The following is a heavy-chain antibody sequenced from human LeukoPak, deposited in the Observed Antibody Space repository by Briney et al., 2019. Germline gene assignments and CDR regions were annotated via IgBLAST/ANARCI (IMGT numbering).Heavy chain of an antibody. V-gene: IGHV4-4*09. CDR2: IYTSGST. CDR1: GGSISSYY. D-gene: IGHD6-19*01. Sequence: SETLSLTCTVPGGSISSYYWSWIRQPPGKGLEWIGYIYTSGSTNYNPSLKSRVTISVDTSKNQFSLKLSSVTAADTAVYYCARNRFKYSSGWYGFDYWGQRTLVTVSS. CDR3: ARNRFKYSSGWYGFDY. J-gene: IGHJ4*02.